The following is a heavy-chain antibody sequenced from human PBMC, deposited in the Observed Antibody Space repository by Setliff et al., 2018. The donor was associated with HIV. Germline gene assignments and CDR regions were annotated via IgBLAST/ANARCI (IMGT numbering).Heavy chain of an antibody. CDR2: IASGGIT. J-gene: IGHJ4*02. V-gene: IGHV3-53*01. Sequence: PGGSLRLSCAVSGISVSNNYMSWVRQAPGKGLEWVSVIASGGITYYVDSVKGRFTISTDNSKNSLYLQINSLRAEDTAVYYCAKDRHRYYYDSSGYPANWGQGTLVTVSS. CDR3: AKDRHRYYYDSSGYPAN. D-gene: IGHD3-22*01. CDR1: GISVSNNY.